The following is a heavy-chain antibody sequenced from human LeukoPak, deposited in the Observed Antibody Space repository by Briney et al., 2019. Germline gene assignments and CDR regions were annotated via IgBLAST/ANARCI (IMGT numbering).Heavy chain of an antibody. J-gene: IGHJ3*02. V-gene: IGHV3-33*01. CDR2: IWYDGSNK. CDR3: ARGLRNTDTFDI. Sequence: GRSLRVSCAASGFIFSNYGMHWVRQAPGKGLEWVAVIWYDGSNKYYADSVKGRFTISRDNSKNTVYLQMNSLRAEDTAVYYCARGLRNTDTFDIWGQGTMVSVSS. CDR1: GFIFSNYG.